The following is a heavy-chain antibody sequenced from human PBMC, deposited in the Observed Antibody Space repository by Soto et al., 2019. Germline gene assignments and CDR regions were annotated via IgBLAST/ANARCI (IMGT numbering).Heavy chain of an antibody. Sequence: GGSLRLSCAASGFTFSSYWMSWVRQAPGKGLEWVANIKQDGSEKYYVDSVKGRFTISRDNAKNSLYLQMNSLRAEDTAVYYCARENYGDSSFLGDYWGQGTLVTVSS. J-gene: IGHJ4*02. CDR1: GFTFSSYW. D-gene: IGHD4-17*01. V-gene: IGHV3-7*01. CDR3: ARENYGDSSFLGDY. CDR2: IKQDGSEK.